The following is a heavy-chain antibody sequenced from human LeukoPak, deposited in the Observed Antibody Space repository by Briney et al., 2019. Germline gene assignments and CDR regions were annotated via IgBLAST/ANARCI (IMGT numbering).Heavy chain of an antibody. Sequence: GRSLRLSCAASGFTFRSYGMHWVRQAPGKGLEWVAVISYDGSNKYYADSVKGRFTISRDNSKNTLYLQMNSLRAEDTAVYYCAKGVRLGELSLSYWGQGTLVAVSS. J-gene: IGHJ4*02. CDR1: GFTFRSYG. CDR2: ISYDGSNK. D-gene: IGHD3-16*02. V-gene: IGHV3-30*18. CDR3: AKGVRLGELSLSY.